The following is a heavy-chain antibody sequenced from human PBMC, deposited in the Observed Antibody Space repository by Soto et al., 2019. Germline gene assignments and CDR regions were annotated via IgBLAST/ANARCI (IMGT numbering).Heavy chain of an antibody. CDR2: IYYSGST. J-gene: IGHJ5*02. V-gene: IGHV4-30-4*01. Sequence: PSETLSLTCTVSGGSSSSGYYYWSWIRQPPGKGLEWIGYIYYSGSTYYNPSLKSRVTISVDTSKNQFSLKLSSVTAADTAVYYCARENRRYGDYGGWFDPSGRGTLLTVSS. D-gene: IGHD4-17*01. CDR1: GGSSSSGYYY. CDR3: ARENRRYGDYGGWFDP.